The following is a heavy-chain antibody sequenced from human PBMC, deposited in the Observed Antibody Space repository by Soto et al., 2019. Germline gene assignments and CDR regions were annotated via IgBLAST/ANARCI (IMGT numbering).Heavy chain of an antibody. D-gene: IGHD2-21*02. CDR2: IYHSGST. CDR1: GGSISSGGYS. CDR3: ARAHVGDPYYFDY. J-gene: IGHJ4*02. V-gene: IGHV4-30-2*01. Sequence: PSETLSLTCAVSGGSISSGGYSWSWIRQPPGKGLEWIGYIYHSGSTYYNPSLKSRVTISVDRSKNQFSLKLSSVTAADTAVYYCARAHVGDPYYFDYWGQGTLVTVSS.